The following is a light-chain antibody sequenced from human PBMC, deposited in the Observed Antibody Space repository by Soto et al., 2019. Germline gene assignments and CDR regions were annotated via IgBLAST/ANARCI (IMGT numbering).Light chain of an antibody. J-gene: IGKJ1*01. CDR2: GAS. Sequence: EIVLTQSPGTLSLSPGERATLTCRASQTVSSHYLAWFQQRPGQAPRLLISGASSRATGIPDRFSGSGSGTDFTLTISRLEPEDFAVYYCQQYGISPTWTFGQGTKV. CDR3: QQYGISPTWT. CDR1: QTVSSHY. V-gene: IGKV3-20*01.